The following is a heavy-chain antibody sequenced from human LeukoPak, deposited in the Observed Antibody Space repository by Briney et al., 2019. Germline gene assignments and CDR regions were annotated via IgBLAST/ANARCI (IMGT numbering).Heavy chain of an antibody. D-gene: IGHD3-10*01. CDR1: GFTFSSYA. CDR2: ISYDGSNK. CDR3: ARGFGRP. Sequence: GSLRLSCAASGFTFSSYAMHWVRQAPGKGLEWVAVISYDGSNKYYADSVKGRFTISRDNAKKSLYLQMNSLRAEDTAVYYCARGFGRPWGQGTLVTVSS. V-gene: IGHV3-30-3*01. J-gene: IGHJ5*02.